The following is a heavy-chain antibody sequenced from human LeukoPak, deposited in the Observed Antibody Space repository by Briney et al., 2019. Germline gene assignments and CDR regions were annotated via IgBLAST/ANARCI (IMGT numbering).Heavy chain of an antibody. CDR1: GFTFSSYA. J-gene: IGHJ4*02. CDR2: ISGSGGST. V-gene: IGHV3-23*01. CDR3: ARGRITIFGVVTSYYFDY. D-gene: IGHD3-3*01. Sequence: GGSLRLSCAVSGFTFSSYAMSWVRQAPGKGLEWVSAISGSGGSTYYADSVKGRFTISRDNSKNTLYLQMNSLRAEDTAVYYCARGRITIFGVVTSYYFDYWGQGTLVTVSS.